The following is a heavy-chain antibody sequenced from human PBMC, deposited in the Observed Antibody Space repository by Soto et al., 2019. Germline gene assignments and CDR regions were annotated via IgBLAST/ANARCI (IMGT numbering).Heavy chain of an antibody. J-gene: IGHJ3*01. CDR3: ARDREGVGAGLF. D-gene: IGHD1-26*01. CDR2: ISSSSYI. V-gene: IGHV3-21*01. CDR1: GFTFSSYS. Sequence: GGSLRLSCAASGFTFSSYSMNWVRQAPGKGLEWVSSISSSSYIYYADSVKGRFTISRDNAKNSLYLQMNSLRAEDTAVYYCARDREGVGAGLFWGQGTMVTVSS.